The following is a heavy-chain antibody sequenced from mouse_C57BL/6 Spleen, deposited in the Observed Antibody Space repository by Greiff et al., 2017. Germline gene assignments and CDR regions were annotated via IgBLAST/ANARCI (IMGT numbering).Heavy chain of an antibody. CDR2: ISSGGDYL. CDR3: TRDNYGYFDY. CDR1: GFTFSSYA. V-gene: IGHV5-9-1*02. Sequence: DVMLVESGEGLVKPGGSLKLSCAASGFTFSSYAMSWVRQTPEKRLEWVAYISSGGDYLYYADTVKGRFTSSRDNARNTLYLQMSSLKSEDTAMYYCTRDNYGYFDYWGQGTTLTVSS. J-gene: IGHJ2*01. D-gene: IGHD1-1*02.